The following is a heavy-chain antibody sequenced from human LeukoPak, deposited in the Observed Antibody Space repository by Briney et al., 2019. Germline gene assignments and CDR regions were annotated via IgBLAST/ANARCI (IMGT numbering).Heavy chain of an antibody. CDR3: ARDRITMVRGVRWWFDP. D-gene: IGHD3-10*01. V-gene: IGHV1-46*01. J-gene: IGHJ5*02. CDR1: GYTFTIYY. CDR2: INPSGGST. Sequence: ASVKVSCKASGYTFTIYYIHWVRQAPGQGLEWMGLINPSGGSTNYAQKLQGRVTMTTGTSTSTAYMELRSLRSDDTAVYYCARDRITMVRGVRWWFDPWGQGTLVTVSS.